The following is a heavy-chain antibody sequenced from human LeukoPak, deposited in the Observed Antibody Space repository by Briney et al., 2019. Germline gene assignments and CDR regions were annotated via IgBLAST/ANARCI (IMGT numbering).Heavy chain of an antibody. V-gene: IGHV3-23*01. CDR3: ARASMGSGGYNFDY. CDR1: GFTFSSYA. CDR2: ISGSGGST. D-gene: IGHD3-10*01. Sequence: GGSLRLSCAASGFTFSSYAMSWVRQAPGKGLEWVSAISGSGGSTYYADSVKGRFTISRDNAKNSLYLQMNSLRAEDTAVYYCARASMGSGGYNFDYWGQGTLVTVSS. J-gene: IGHJ4*02.